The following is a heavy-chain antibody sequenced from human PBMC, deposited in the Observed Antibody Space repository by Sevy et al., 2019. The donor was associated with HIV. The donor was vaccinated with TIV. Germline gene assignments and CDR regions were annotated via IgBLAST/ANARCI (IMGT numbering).Heavy chain of an antibody. CDR2: IKQDMSEK. CDR3: ARAQQVTMLVVIGGLYFDF. CDR1: GFTSSSYW. V-gene: IGHV3-7*01. Sequence: GGSLRLSCAASGFTSSSYWMTWVRQAPGKGLEWVANIKQDMSEKYYADSVKGRFTISRDNARNSLYLQMESRRAEDTAVYYCARAQQVTMLVVIGGLYFDFWGQGTLVTVSS. D-gene: IGHD3-22*01. J-gene: IGHJ4*02.